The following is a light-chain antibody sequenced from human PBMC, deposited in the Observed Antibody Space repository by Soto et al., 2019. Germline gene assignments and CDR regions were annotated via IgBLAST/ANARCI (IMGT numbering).Light chain of an antibody. J-gene: IGKJ1*01. Sequence: EILLLHSQGTLSLYPGERATLSCRASQSVSSSYLAWYQQKPGQAPRLLIYGASSRATGIPDRFSGSGSGTDFTLTISRLEPEDFAVYYCQQYGSSLRTFGQGTKVDIK. CDR2: GAS. CDR1: QSVSSSY. CDR3: QQYGSSLRT. V-gene: IGKV3-20*01.